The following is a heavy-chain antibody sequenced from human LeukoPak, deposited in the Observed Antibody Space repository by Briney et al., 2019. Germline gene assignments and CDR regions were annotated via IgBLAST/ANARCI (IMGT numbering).Heavy chain of an antibody. V-gene: IGHV3-66*01. CDR3: ARVLAIVRGVIDY. CDR2: IYSGGST. D-gene: IGHD3-10*01. Sequence: GGSLRLSCTVSGFTVSSNYVSWVRQAPGKGLEWVSVIYSGGSTYYADSVKGRFTISRDNSKNTLYLQMNSLRAEDTAVYYCARVLAIVRGVIDYWGQGTLVTVS. J-gene: IGHJ4*02. CDR1: GFTVSSNY.